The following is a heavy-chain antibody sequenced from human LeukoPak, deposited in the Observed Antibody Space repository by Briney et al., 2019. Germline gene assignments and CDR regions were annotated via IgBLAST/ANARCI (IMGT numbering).Heavy chain of an antibody. D-gene: IGHD2-15*01. CDR1: GFSFDDYV. Sequence: GRSLRLSCEASGFSFDDYVMHWVRQAPGKGLEWVSGISWNSASIGYADSVKGRFTISRDNAKNFLYLQMNSLRVEDTALYYCARDRWELLSNSYHYCGLDVWGQGTTVTVSS. V-gene: IGHV3-9*01. CDR2: ISWNSASI. J-gene: IGHJ6*02. CDR3: ARDRWELLSNSYHYCGLDV.